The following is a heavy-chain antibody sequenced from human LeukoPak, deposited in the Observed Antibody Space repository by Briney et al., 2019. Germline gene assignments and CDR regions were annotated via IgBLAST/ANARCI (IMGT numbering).Heavy chain of an antibody. CDR2: ISYDGSNK. J-gene: IGHJ4*02. V-gene: IGHV3-30-3*02. CDR3: AKNHIVVVKTLTPYFDY. CDR1: GFTFSSYA. D-gene: IGHD2-21*01. Sequence: QAGGSLRHSCAASGFTFSSYAMHWVRQAPGKGLEWVAVISYDGSNKYYADSVKGRFTISRDNSKNTLYLQMNSLRAEDTAVYYCAKNHIVVVKTLTPYFDYWGQGTLVTVSS.